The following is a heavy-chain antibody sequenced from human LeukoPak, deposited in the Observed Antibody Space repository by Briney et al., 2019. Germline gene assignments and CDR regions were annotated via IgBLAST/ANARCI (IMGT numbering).Heavy chain of an antibody. CDR3: ASRYCSSTSCLGYYFDY. J-gene: IGHJ4*02. CDR2: IYYSGST. Sequence: SETLSLTCTVSGGSISSHYWSWIRQPPGKGLEWIGYIYYSGSTNYNPSLKSRVTISVDTSKNQFSLKLSSVTAADTAVYYCASRYCSSTSCLGYYFDYWGQGTLVTVSS. D-gene: IGHD2-2*01. V-gene: IGHV4-59*11. CDR1: GGSISSHY.